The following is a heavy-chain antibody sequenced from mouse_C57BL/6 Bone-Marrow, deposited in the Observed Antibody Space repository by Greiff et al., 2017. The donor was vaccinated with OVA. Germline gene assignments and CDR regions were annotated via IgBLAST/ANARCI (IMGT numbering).Heavy chain of an antibody. CDR1: GYTFTSYW. Sequence: QVQLQQPGAELVKPGASVKLSCKASGYTFTSYWMQWVKQRPGQGLEWIGEIDPSDSYTNYNQKFKGKATLTVDTSSSTAYMQRSSLTSEDSAVYYCARSPLYGNYEAMDYWGQGTSVTVSS. D-gene: IGHD2-1*01. V-gene: IGHV1-50*01. CDR2: IDPSDSYT. J-gene: IGHJ4*01. CDR3: ARSPLYGNYEAMDY.